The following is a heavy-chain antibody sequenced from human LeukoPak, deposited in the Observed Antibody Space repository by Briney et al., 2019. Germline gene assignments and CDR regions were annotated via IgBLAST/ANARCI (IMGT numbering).Heavy chain of an antibody. CDR2: MYYSGNS. Sequence: SETLSLTCSVSGVSVGSAGYYWTWIRQPPGKGLEWIGYMYYSGNSNYNPFLKSRVTMSLDPSKNRFSLKLSSVTAEDTAVHYCARSQSQSGSYRYYFTYWGQGTLVTVSS. J-gene: IGHJ4*02. V-gene: IGHV4-61*08. D-gene: IGHD1-26*01. CDR1: GVSVGSAGYY. CDR3: ARSQSQSGSYRYYFTY.